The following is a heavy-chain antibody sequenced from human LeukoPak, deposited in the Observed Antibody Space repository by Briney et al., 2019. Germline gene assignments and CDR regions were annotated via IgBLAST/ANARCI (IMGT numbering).Heavy chain of an antibody. CDR3: ARVGSSWYVYSDY. D-gene: IGHD6-13*01. Sequence: PGRSLRLSCAASGFTFSSYAMHWVRQAPGKGLEWVAVISYDGSNKYYADSVKGRFTISRDNSKNTLYLQMNSLRAEDTAVYYCARVGSSWYVYSDYWGQGTLVTVSS. V-gene: IGHV3-30*04. CDR1: GFTFSSYA. CDR2: ISYDGSNK. J-gene: IGHJ4*02.